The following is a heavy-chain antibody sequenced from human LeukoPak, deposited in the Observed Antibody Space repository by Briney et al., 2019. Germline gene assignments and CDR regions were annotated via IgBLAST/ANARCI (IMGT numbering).Heavy chain of an antibody. Sequence: ASVKVSCKASGYTFTSYDINWVRQATGQGLEWMGWMNPNSGNTGYAQKFQGRVTITRNTSISTAYMELSSLRSEDTAVYYCARAAQIPPDIVVVPAVLFDIWGQGTMVTVSS. CDR1: GYTFTSYD. D-gene: IGHD2-2*01. CDR2: MNPNSGNT. J-gene: IGHJ3*02. V-gene: IGHV1-8*03. CDR3: ARAAQIPPDIVVVPAVLFDI.